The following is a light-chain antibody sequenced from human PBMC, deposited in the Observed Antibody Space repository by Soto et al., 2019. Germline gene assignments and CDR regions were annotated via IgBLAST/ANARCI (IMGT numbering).Light chain of an antibody. J-gene: IGKJ2*01. Sequence: EIVMTQSPATLSVSPGERATLSCRASQRIDTSLAWYQQRPGQAPRLLLYNAATRATGIPARFSGRGFGTDFTLTISSLQPEDFATYYCQQSFSTSGYTFGQGTKVDNK. CDR2: NAA. V-gene: IGKV3-15*01. CDR3: QQSFSTSGYT. CDR1: QRIDTS.